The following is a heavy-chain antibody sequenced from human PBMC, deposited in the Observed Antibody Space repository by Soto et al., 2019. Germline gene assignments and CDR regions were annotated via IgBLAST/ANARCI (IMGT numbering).Heavy chain of an antibody. V-gene: IGHV3-30-3*01. CDR3: ARDLDENGFYFDY. Sequence: GGSLRLSCAAYGFTFSSYAMHWVRQAPGKGLEWVAVISYDGSNKYYADSVKGRFTISRDNSKNTLYLQMNSLRAEDTAVYYCARDLDENGFYFDYWGQGT. CDR1: GFTFSSYA. CDR2: ISYDGSNK. J-gene: IGHJ4*02. D-gene: IGHD1-1*01.